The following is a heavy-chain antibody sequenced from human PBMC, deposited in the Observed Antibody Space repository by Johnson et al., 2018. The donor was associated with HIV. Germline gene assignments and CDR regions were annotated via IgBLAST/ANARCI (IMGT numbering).Heavy chain of an antibody. CDR2: LSSGGST. CDR3: ARGEDGVDAFDI. Sequence: VQLVESGGGLVKPGGSLRLSCAASGFSFSDYYMSWLRPAPGKGLEWVSVLSSGGSTYYADSVKGRFTISRDNSKNTLYLQMNSLRAEDTAVYYCARGEDGVDAFDIWGQGTMVTVSS. V-gene: IGHV3-66*01. J-gene: IGHJ3*02. CDR1: GFSFSDYY. D-gene: IGHD4-17*01.